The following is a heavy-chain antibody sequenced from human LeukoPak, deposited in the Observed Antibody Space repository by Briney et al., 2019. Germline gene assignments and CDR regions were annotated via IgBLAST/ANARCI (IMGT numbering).Heavy chain of an antibody. J-gene: IGHJ4*02. CDR3: ARDRGVLLWFGETKKSYFDY. V-gene: IGHV7-4-1*02. Sequence: ASVKVSCKASGYTFTSYAMNWVRQAPGQGLEWMGWINTNTGNPTYAQGFTGRFVFSLDTSVSTAYLQISSLKAEDTAVYYCARDRGVLLWFGETKKSYFDYWGQGTLVTVSS. CDR1: GYTFTSYA. CDR2: INTNTGNP. D-gene: IGHD3-10*01.